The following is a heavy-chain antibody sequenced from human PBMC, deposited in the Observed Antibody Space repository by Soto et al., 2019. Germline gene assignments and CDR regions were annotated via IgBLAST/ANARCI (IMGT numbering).Heavy chain of an antibody. Sequence: SETLSLTCTVSGASMENHYGSWIRQPPGKGLEYIGYMFYTGRADYNASFTSRVTMSVDTSNNQFSLKLRSVSAADTAVYYCARVGGDDYADSGGFDYWGQGTLVTVSS. J-gene: IGHJ4*02. D-gene: IGHD4-17*01. V-gene: IGHV4-59*11. CDR3: ARVGGDDYADSGGFDY. CDR1: GASMENHY. CDR2: MFYTGRA.